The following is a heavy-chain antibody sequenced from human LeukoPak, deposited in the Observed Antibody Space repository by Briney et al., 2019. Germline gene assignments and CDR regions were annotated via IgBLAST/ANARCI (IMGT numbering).Heavy chain of an antibody. CDR3: ARGPPDYGDYGRGENFDY. Sequence: GASVKVSCKASGYTFTGYYMHWVRQAPGQGLEWMGWINPNSGGTNYAQKFQGRVTMTRDTSISTAYMELSRLRSDDTAVYYCARGPPDYGDYGRGENFDYWGQGTLVTVSS. J-gene: IGHJ4*02. CDR1: GYTFTGYY. V-gene: IGHV1-2*02. D-gene: IGHD4-17*01. CDR2: INPNSGGT.